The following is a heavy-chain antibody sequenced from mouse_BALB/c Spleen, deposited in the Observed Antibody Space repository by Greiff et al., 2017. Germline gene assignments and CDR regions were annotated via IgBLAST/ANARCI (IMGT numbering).Heavy chain of an antibody. CDR2: IRSKSNNYAT. CDR3: VRGLFDY. Sequence: DAGGGLVQPKGSLKLSCAASGFTFNTNAMNWVRQAPGKGLEWVARIRSKSNNYATYYADSVKDRFTISRDDSQSMLYLQMNNLKTEDTAMYYCVRGLFDYWGQGTTLTVSS. J-gene: IGHJ2*01. CDR1: GFTFNTNA. V-gene: IGHV10S3*01.